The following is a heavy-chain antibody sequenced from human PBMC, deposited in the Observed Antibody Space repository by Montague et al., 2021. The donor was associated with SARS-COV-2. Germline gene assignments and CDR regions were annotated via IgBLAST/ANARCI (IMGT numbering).Heavy chain of an antibody. J-gene: IGHJ4*02. CDR1: GFTFSSYS. CDR2: ISSSSSYI. V-gene: IGHV3-21*01. D-gene: IGHD3-9*01. CDR3: ARDPFYDILTGYYSN. Sequence: SLRLSCAASGFTFSSYSMNWVRQAPGKGLEWVSSISSSSSYIYYADSVKGRFTISRDNAENSLYLQMNSLRAEDTAVYYCARDPFYDILTGYYSNWGQGTLVTVSS.